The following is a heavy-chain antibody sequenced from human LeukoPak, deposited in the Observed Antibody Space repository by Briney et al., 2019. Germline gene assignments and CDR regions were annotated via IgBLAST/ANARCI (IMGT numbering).Heavy chain of an antibody. D-gene: IGHD4-11*01. Sequence: GGSLRLSCAASGFTFSSYWMHWVRQAPGKGLMWVSRINSDGSSTSYADSVMGRLTISRDNAKNTLYLQMHSLRAEDTAVYYCARDANSKPTYPTFDYWGQGALVTVYS. V-gene: IGHV3-74*01. CDR2: INSDGSST. CDR1: GFTFSSYW. CDR3: ARDANSKPTYPTFDY. J-gene: IGHJ4*02.